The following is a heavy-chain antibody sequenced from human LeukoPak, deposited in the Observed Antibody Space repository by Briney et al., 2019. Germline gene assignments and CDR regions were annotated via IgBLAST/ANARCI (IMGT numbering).Heavy chain of an antibody. Sequence: GGSLRLSCAASGFTFSSYGMHWVRQAPGKGLEWVAVIWYDGSNKYYADSVKGRFTISRDNSKNTLYLQMNSLRAEDTAVYYCARDLQRIGGYYYGMDVWGQGTTVTVSS. J-gene: IGHJ6*02. CDR3: ARDLQRIGGYYYGMDV. V-gene: IGHV3-33*01. D-gene: IGHD3-16*01. CDR2: IWYDGSNK. CDR1: GFTFSSYG.